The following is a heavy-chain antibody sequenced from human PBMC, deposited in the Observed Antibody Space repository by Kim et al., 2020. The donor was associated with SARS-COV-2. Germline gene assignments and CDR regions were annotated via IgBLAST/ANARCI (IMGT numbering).Heavy chain of an antibody. V-gene: IGHV3-7*01. J-gene: IGHJ4*02. D-gene: IGHD2-15*01. CDR3: ARAGSSCCD. CDR2: IKEGGSDK. CDR1: GFTFSSYW. Sequence: GGSLRLSCAASGFTFSSYWMSWVRLAPGKGPEWVASIKEGGSDKFYVDSVKGRFTISRDNAENSLYLQMNSLRAEDTAVYYCARAGSSCCDWGQGALGTV.